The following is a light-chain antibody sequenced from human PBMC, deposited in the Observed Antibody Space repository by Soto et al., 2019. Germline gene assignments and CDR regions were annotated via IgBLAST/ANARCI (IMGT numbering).Light chain of an antibody. V-gene: IGLV1-40*01. J-gene: IGLJ1*01. CDR2: GNS. CDR1: SSNIGAGYD. CDR3: QSYDSSLSGRV. Sequence: VLTQPPSVSGAPGPRVTISCTGSSSNIGAGYDVHWYQQLPGTAPKLLIYGNSNRPSGVPDRFSGSKSGTSASLAITGLQAEDEADYYCQSYDSSLSGRVFGTGTKVTVL.